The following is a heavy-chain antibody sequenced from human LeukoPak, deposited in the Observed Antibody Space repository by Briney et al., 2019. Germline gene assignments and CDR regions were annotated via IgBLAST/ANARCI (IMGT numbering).Heavy chain of an antibody. CDR3: ARIQLWTHDY. V-gene: IGHV4-59*01. J-gene: IGHJ4*02. D-gene: IGHD5-18*01. CDR1: GGSISSYY. CDR2: IYYSGST. Sequence: SETLSLTCTVSGGSISSYYWSWIRQPPGKGLEWIGYIYYSGSTNYNPSLKSRVTISVDTSKNQLSLKLSSVTAADTAVYYCARIQLWTHDYWGQGTLVTVSS.